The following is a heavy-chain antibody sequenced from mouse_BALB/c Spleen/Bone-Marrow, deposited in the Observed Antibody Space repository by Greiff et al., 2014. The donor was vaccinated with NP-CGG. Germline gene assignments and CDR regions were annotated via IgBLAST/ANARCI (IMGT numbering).Heavy chain of an antibody. D-gene: IGHD2-4*01. CDR2: ISPGDGNT. Sequence: QVQLKESGPELVKPGALVKISCKASGYTFTTYDINWVKQRPGQGLEWIGWISPGDGNTNYNEKFKGKATLTADKSSSTAYMQLSSLASENSAVYLCARGGDYHYFDYWGQGTTLTVSS. CDR3: ARGGDYHYFDY. V-gene: IGHV1S56*01. J-gene: IGHJ2*01. CDR1: GYTFTTYD.